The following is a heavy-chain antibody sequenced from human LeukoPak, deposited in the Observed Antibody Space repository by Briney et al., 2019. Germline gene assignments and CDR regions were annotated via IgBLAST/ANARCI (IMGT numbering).Heavy chain of an antibody. CDR2: INDNGGQR. D-gene: IGHD1-26*01. CDR3: AKTQWKVGATDYFDH. CDR1: GFAFNNYA. Sequence: GGSLRLSCAASGFAFNNYAMTWVRQAPGEGLEWVSNINDNGGQRHYADSVKGRFTISRDNSKNTLFLQMDSLRAEDTAVYYCAKTQWKVGATDYFDHWGQGILVTVSS. J-gene: IGHJ4*02. V-gene: IGHV3-23*01.